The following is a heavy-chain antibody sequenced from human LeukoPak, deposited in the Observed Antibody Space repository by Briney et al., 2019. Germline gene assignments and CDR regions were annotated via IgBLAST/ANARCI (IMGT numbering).Heavy chain of an antibody. Sequence: RGSLRLSCAASGFTFSSYGMHWVRQAPGKGLEGVAVISSDGSNKYYADPVKGRFTISRDNSKTTLYLQMNSLSAEDTAVYYCAKSYGSGTHPNDYWGQGILVTVSS. J-gene: IGHJ4*02. CDR2: ISSDGSNK. CDR3: AKSYGSGTHPNDY. D-gene: IGHD3-10*01. V-gene: IGHV3-30*18. CDR1: GFTFSSYG.